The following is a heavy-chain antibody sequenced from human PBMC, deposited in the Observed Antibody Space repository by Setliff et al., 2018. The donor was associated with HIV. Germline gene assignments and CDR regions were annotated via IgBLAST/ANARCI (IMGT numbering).Heavy chain of an antibody. V-gene: IGHV4-39*01. CDR3: ARARANFWTTRVQYYFDY. CDR1: GGSISSSSYH. CDR2: IYYSGNT. J-gene: IGHJ4*02. D-gene: IGHD3-3*01. Sequence: SETLSLTCSVSGGSISSSSYHWAWIRQPPGKGLEWIGTIYYSGNTYYNPSLTSRLTISLDTSRNHFSLKLNSVTVADTALYFCARARANFWTTRVQYYFDYWGQGILVTVSS.